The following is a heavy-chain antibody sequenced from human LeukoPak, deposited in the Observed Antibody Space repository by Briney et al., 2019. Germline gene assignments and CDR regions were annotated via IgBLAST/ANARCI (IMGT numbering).Heavy chain of an antibody. J-gene: IGHJ4*02. D-gene: IGHD6-13*01. Sequence: GESLKISCKGSGYTFITYYITWVHQLPGKGLEWMGRFDPGDSYANYSPSFQGYVNISADKSLSTAYLSRSSPKASDTGIYYCARLKPVGGSSWYFDYWGQGTLVTVSS. CDR1: GYTFITYY. CDR2: FDPGDSYA. CDR3: ARLKPVGGSSWYFDY. V-gene: IGHV5-10-1*01.